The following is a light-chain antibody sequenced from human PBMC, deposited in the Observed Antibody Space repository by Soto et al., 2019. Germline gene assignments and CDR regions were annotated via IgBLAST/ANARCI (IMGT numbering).Light chain of an antibody. CDR1: QNISSN. Sequence: EIVMTQSPATLSVSPGERATLSCRASQNISSNLAWYQHKRGQPPRLLIYGASTRATDIPARFSGSGSGTEFTLTISTLQSEDFVVYYCQQYNNWPPWTFGQGTKVEIK. J-gene: IGKJ1*01. V-gene: IGKV3-15*01. CDR2: GAS. CDR3: QQYNNWPPWT.